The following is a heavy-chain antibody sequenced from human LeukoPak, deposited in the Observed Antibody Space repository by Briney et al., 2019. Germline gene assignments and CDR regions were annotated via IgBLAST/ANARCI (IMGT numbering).Heavy chain of an antibody. CDR1: GYTFTDYF. J-gene: IGHJ5*02. CDR3: ARDRKGWFDP. CDR2: INPNSGGT. Sequence: ASVKVSCKASGYTFTDYFIHWVRQAPGQGLEWMGWINPNSGGTNYAQKFQGRVTMTRDTSISTAYMELSRLRSDDTAVYYCARDRKGWFDPWGQGTLVTVSS. V-gene: IGHV1-2*02.